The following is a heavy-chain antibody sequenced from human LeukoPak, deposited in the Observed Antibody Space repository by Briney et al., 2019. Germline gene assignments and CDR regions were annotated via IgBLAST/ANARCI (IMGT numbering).Heavy chain of an antibody. J-gene: IGHJ4*02. V-gene: IGHV3-64D*06. CDR1: GFTFSTST. CDR2: ISSSGGTT. Sequence: GSLILSCSVSGFTFSTSTMHWVRQAPGKGLEYVSAISSSGGTTYYADSVKGRFTISRDNSKNTLYLQMSSLRAEDAALYYCVRPYDYWGQGTLVTISS. CDR3: VRPYDY.